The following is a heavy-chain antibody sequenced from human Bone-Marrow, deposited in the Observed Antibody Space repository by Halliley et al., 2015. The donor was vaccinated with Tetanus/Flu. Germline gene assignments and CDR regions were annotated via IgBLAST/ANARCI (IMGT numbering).Heavy chain of an antibody. CDR1: EFTFSSYA. Sequence: CAASEFTFSSYAMTWIRQAPGKGLEWVSSITGSGGGTKYADSVKGRFTVSRDNSKNALFLQMNSLRVEDTAVYYCAKDPNGDYIGAFDLWGQGTMVTVSS. J-gene: IGHJ3*01. V-gene: IGHV3-23*01. D-gene: IGHD4-17*01. CDR3: AKDPNGDYIGAFDL. CDR2: ITGSGGGT.